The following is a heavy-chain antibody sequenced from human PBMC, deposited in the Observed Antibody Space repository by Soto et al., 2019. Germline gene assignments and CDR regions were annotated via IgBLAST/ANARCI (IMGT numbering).Heavy chain of an antibody. V-gene: IGHV4-39*01. CDR3: ARHAPSSWFDS. CDR1: GRTISGSSYY. Sequence: SETLSLTCTVSGRTISGSSYYWGWVRQPPGKGLEWIGSIHYSGDAYYNPSLNNRVTISVDTSKNQLSLKVTSATAADTAVYYCARHAPSSWFDSWGQGVLVTVSS. J-gene: IGHJ5*01. CDR2: IHYSGDA. D-gene: IGHD6-13*01.